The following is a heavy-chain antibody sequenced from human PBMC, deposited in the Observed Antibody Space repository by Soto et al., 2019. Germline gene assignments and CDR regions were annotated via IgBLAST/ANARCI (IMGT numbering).Heavy chain of an antibody. CDR2: IYCSGKT. V-gene: IGHV4-39*01. J-gene: IGHJ4*02. CDR3: AKNLPRTGRFDY. Sequence: SETLSLTCSLSGASITSTTYFWAWIRQPPGKGLEWVGSIYCSGKTHYNPSLKSRVTISVDRSKNQFSLQLSSVTAADTAVYYCAKNLPRTGRFDYWGQGALVTVSS. CDR1: GASITSTTYF.